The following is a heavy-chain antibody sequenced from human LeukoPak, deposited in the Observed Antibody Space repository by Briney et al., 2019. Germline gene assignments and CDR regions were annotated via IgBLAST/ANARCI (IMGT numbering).Heavy chain of an antibody. D-gene: IGHD5-24*01. CDR2: ISYDGSGK. V-gene: IGHV3-30-3*02. CDR1: GFTFSSYA. J-gene: IGHJ4*02. Sequence: PGRSLRLSCAASGFTFSSYAMHWVRQAPGKGLEWVAVISYDGSGKYYADSVKGRFTISRDNSKNTLYLQMNSLRAEDTAMYYCARGPLTGRWPDMGFDYWGQGTLVTVSS. CDR3: ARGPLTGRWPDMGFDY.